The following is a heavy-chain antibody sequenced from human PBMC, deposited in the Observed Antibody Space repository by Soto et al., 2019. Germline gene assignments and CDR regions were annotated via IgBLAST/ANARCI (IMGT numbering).Heavy chain of an antibody. CDR3: AIRAGAPAD. CDR2: INEDGNKQ. V-gene: IGHV3-7*01. D-gene: IGHD6-25*01. J-gene: IGHJ4*02. Sequence: EVQLVESGVGLVQPGGSLRLSGVVSGFTFNTYWMTWIRQAPGKGLEWVANINEDGNKQNYVDSVRGRFTISRDNAKTSLYLQMNSLRVEDTAVYYCAIRAGAPADWGQGTLVTVSS. CDR1: GFTFNTYW.